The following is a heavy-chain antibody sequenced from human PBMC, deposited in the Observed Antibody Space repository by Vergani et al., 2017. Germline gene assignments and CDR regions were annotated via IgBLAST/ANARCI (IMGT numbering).Heavy chain of an antibody. D-gene: IGHD2-15*01. CDR2: VLFDGSNE. V-gene: IGHV3-30*02. CDR3: ARDLAYCHEGSCAL. CDR1: GFTFNRYG. J-gene: IGHJ4*02. Sequence: QVQLVESAGGVVQPGGSLRLSCVASGFTFNRYGMQWVRQAPGKGLEWVAYVLFDGSNEYYADSVKGRFIVSRDNSNDALYLQVNSLRTDDTAVYYCARDLAYCHEGSCALWGQGSVVTVSS.